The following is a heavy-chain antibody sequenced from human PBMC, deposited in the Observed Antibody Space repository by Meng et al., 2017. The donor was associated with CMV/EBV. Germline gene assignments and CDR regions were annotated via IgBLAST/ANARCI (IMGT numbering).Heavy chain of an antibody. D-gene: IGHD3-22*01. CDR3: ARGIYDSSGYYYYYFDY. CDR1: SGNSAA. V-gene: IGHV6-1*01. J-gene: IGHJ4*02. CDR2: TYYRSKWYN. Sequence: SGNSAAWNWIRQSPSRGLEWLGRTYYRSKWYNDYAVSVKSRITINPDTSKNQFSLQLNSVTPEDTAVYYCARGIYDSSGYYYYYFDYWGQGTLVTVSS.